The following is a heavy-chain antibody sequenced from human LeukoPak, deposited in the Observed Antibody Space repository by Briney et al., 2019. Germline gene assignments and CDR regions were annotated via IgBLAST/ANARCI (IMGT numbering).Heavy chain of an antibody. CDR1: GGSFSGYY. J-gene: IGHJ4*02. Sequence: SEALSLTCAVYGGSFSGYYWSWIRQPPGKGLEWIGEINHSGSTNYNPSLKSRVTISVDTSKNQFSLKLSSVTAADTAVYYCASVYDSSGYYPFWGQGTLVTVSS. D-gene: IGHD3-22*01. V-gene: IGHV4-34*01. CDR3: ASVYDSSGYYPF. CDR2: INHSGST.